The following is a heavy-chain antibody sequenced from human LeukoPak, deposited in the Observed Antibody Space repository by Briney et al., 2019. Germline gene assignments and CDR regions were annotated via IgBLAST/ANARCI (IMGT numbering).Heavy chain of an antibody. CDR2: INHSGST. J-gene: IGHJ4*02. V-gene: IGHV4-34*01. CDR3: ARVAYYYGSGSPPFDY. CDR1: GGSFSGYY. D-gene: IGHD3-10*01. Sequence: NPSETLSLTCAVYGGSFSGYYWSWIRQPPGKGLEWIGEINHSGSTNYNPSLKSRVTISVDTSKNQFSLKLSSVTAADTAVYYCARVAYYYGSGSPPFDYWGQGTLVTVSS.